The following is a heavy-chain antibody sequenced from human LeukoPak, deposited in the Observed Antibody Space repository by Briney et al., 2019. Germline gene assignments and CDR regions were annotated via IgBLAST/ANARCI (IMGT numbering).Heavy chain of an antibody. CDR2: IYPGESDT. D-gene: IGHD3-9*01. CDR1: GYSFTSYW. V-gene: IGHV5-51*01. J-gene: IGHJ4*02. CDR3: ARRDFDWLSNQYYFDC. Sequence: ESLKISCKGFGYSFTSYWIGWVRQMPGKGLEWMGRIYPGESDTRYSPSFQGPVTISDDKSFSTAYLQWSSLKASYTAMYYSARRDFDWLSNQYYFDCWGQGTLVTASS.